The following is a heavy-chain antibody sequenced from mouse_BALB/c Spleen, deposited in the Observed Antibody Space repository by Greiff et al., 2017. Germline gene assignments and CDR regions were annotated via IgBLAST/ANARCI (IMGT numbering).Heavy chain of an antibody. V-gene: IGHV3-6*02. D-gene: IGHD1-1*01. Sequence: EVQLQQSGPGLVKPSQSLSLTCSVTGYSITSGYYWNWIRQFPGNKLEWMGYISYDGSNNYNPSLKNRISITRDTSKNQFFLKLNSVTTEDTATYYCASSYYYGSSLYYYAMDYWGQGTSVTVSS. CDR1: GYSITSGYY. CDR2: ISYDGSN. CDR3: ASSYYYGSSLYYYAMDY. J-gene: IGHJ4*01.